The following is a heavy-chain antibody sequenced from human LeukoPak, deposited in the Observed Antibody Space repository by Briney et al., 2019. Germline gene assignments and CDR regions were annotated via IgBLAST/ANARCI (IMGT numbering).Heavy chain of an antibody. CDR3: ARVKYRAAGDKQH. Sequence: ASVKVSCKASGYTFTDSYIHWVRQAPGQGLEWMGWINPDSGGTNYAQKFQGRVTMTRDTSITTVYTELSSLRSDDTAVYYCARVKYRAAGDKQHWGRGTLVTVSS. J-gene: IGHJ1*01. V-gene: IGHV1-2*02. CDR1: GYTFTDSY. D-gene: IGHD6-13*01. CDR2: INPDSGGT.